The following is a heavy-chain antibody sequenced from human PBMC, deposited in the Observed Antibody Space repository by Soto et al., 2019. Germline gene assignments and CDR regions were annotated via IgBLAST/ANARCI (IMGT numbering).Heavy chain of an antibody. CDR1: GFTFSSYA. V-gene: IGHV3-23*01. J-gene: IGHJ6*03. CDR2: ISGSGGST. D-gene: IGHD6-6*01. CDR3: AKGGVPARYYYYYMDV. Sequence: GGSLRLSCAASGFTFSSYAMSWVRQAPGKGLEWVSAISGSGGSTYYADSVKGRFTISRDNSKNTLYLQMNSLRAEDTAVYYCAKGGVPARYYYYYMDVWGKGTTVTVSS.